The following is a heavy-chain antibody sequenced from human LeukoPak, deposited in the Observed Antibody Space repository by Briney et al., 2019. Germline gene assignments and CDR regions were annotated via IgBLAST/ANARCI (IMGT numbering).Heavy chain of an antibody. V-gene: IGHV3-66*01. CDR3: ASKLTTGY. CDR1: GLTVSSNY. CDR2: IYSGGTT. J-gene: IGHJ4*02. D-gene: IGHD4-17*01. Sequence: GGSLRLSCVVSGLTVSSNYMSWVRQAPGKGLEWVSVIYSGGTTNYADSVRGRFIVYRDNSKNTLYLQMNSLRAEDTAVYYCASKLTTGYWGQGTLVTVSS.